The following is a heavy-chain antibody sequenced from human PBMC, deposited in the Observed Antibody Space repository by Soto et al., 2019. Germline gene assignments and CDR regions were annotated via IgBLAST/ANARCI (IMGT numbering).Heavy chain of an antibody. CDR3: ARVQKRSDFWSSGMDV. CDR2: IWYDGSNE. J-gene: IGHJ6*02. V-gene: IGHV3-33*01. CDR1: GFTFRSYG. Sequence: QVQLVESGGGVVQPGRSLRLSCVASGFTFRSYGMHWVRQAPGKGLEWVAVIWYDGSNEYYADSVKGRFTISRDNYKNTLFLQINSMKDDATAVYYCARVQKRSDFWSSGMDVCGLATTVTVS. D-gene: IGHD3-3*01.